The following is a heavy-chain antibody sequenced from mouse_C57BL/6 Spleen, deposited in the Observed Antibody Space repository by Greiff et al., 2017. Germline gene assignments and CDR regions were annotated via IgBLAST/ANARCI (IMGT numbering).Heavy chain of an antibody. D-gene: IGHD1-2*01. Sequence: EVKVVESGEGLVKPGGSLKLSCAASGFTFSSYAMSWVRQTPEKRLEWVAYISSGGDYIYYADTVKGRFTISRDHARNTLYLQRSSLKSEDTAMYYCTRGWGRLLRHYYAMDYWGQGTSVTVSS. CDR2: ISSGGDYI. CDR3: TRGWGRLLRHYYAMDY. CDR1: GFTFSSYA. V-gene: IGHV5-9-1*02. J-gene: IGHJ4*01.